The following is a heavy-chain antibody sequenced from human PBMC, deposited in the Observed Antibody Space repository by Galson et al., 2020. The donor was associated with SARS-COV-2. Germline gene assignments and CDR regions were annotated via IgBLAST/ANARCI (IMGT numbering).Heavy chain of an antibody. CDR2: ISAYNGNT. Sequence: ASVKVSCKASGYTFTSYGISWVRQAPGQGLEWMGWISAYNGNTNYAQKLQGRVTMTTDTSTSTAYMELRSLRSDDTAVYYCARALSLRLAVAGTDYWGQGTLVTVSS. D-gene: IGHD6-19*01. CDR1: GYTFTSYG. J-gene: IGHJ4*02. V-gene: IGHV1-18*04. CDR3: ARALSLRLAVAGTDY.